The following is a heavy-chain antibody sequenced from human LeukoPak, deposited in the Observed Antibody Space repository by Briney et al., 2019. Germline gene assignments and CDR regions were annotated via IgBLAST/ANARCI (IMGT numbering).Heavy chain of an antibody. V-gene: IGHV4-61*02. J-gene: IGHJ3*02. CDR3: ASSGDYEAFDI. Sequence: SQTLSLTCTVSGGSISSGSYYWSWIRQPAGKGLEWIGRIYTSGSTNYNPSLKSRVTISVDTSKNQFSLKLSSVTAADTAVYYCASSGDYEAFDIWGQGTMVTVSS. CDR2: IYTSGST. CDR1: GGSISSGSYY. D-gene: IGHD4-17*01.